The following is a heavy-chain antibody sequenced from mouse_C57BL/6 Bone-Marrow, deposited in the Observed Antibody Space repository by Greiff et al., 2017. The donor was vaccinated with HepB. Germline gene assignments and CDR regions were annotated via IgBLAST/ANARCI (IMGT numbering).Heavy chain of an antibody. V-gene: IGHV3-6*01. CDR1: GYSIPSGYY. Sequence: EVKLQESGPGLVKPSQSLSLTCSVTGYSIPSGYYWNWIRQFPGNKLEWMGYISYDGSNNYKPYLKNRIYITRDTSKNQFFLKLNSVTTEDTATYYWSRDRGHVYYGNYGYWGQGTTLTVSS. CDR3: SRDRGHVYYGNYGY. J-gene: IGHJ2*01. CDR2: ISYDGSN. D-gene: IGHD2-1*01.